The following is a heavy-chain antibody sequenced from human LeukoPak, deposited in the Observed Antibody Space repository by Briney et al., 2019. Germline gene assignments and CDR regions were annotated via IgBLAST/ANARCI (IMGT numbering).Heavy chain of an antibody. J-gene: IGHJ4*02. CDR2: ISGSGGST. CDR1: GFTFSSYA. Sequence: PGGSLRLSCAASGFTFSSYAMSWVRQAPGKGLEWVSAISGSGGSTYYADSVKGRFTISRDNSKNTLYLQMNSLRAEDTAVYYCARELGVCSSTSCYKGGNYWGQGTLVTVSS. D-gene: IGHD2-2*02. V-gene: IGHV3-23*01. CDR3: ARELGVCSSTSCYKGGNY.